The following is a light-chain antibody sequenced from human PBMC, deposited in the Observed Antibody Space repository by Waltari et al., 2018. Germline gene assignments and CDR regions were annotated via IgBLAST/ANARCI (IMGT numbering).Light chain of an antibody. CDR1: HGISNY. J-gene: IGKJ4*01. CDR3: LQLNSYPLT. V-gene: IGKV1-9*01. Sequence: DIQLTQSPSFLSASVGDRVTITCRASHGISNYLAWYQQKPGKAPKLLISAASTLQSGVPSRFSGSGSETEFTLTISSLQPEDFATYFCLQLNSYPLTFGGGTNVEIK. CDR2: AAS.